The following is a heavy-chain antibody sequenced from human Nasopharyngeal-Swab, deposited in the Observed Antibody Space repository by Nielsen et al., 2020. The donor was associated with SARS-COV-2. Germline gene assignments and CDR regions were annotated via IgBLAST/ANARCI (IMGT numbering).Heavy chain of an antibody. CDR1: GFTFSNYG. Sequence: GESLKISCAASGFTFSNYGMHWVRQAPGKGLEWVAGIWYDGNNKYYADSVKGRFTISIDNSKNTVYLQMTSLRAEDTAVYYCAAAPSGDYGGYWGQGTLVTVSS. D-gene: IGHD4-23*01. J-gene: IGHJ4*02. CDR2: IWYDGNNK. V-gene: IGHV3-33*01. CDR3: AAAPSGDYGGY.